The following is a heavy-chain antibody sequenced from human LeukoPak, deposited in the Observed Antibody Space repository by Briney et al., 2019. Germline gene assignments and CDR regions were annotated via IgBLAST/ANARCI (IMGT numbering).Heavy chain of an antibody. CDR2: INHSGST. J-gene: IGHJ3*02. CDR3: ASSLGLERRSYGDYAFDI. V-gene: IGHV4-34*01. CDR1: GGSFSGYY. D-gene: IGHD4-17*01. Sequence: SETLSLTCAVYGGSFSGYYWSWIRQPPGKGLEWIGEINHSGSTNYNPSLKSRVTISVDTSKNQFSLKLSSVTAADTAVYYCASSLGLERRSYGDYAFDIWGQGTMVTVSS.